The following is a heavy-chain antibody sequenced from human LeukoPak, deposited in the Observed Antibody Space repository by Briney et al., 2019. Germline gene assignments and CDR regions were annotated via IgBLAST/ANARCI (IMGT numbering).Heavy chain of an antibody. CDR3: ARVVAATVTYYYDSSGYYYFDY. V-gene: IGHV1-69*04. CDR2: IIPILGMA. D-gene: IGHD3-22*01. J-gene: IGHJ4*02. CDR1: GGTFSSYA. Sequence: SVKVSCKASGGTFSSYAISWVRQAPGQGREWMGRIIPILGMANYAQKFQGRVTITADKSTSTAYMELSSLRSEDTAVYYCARVVAATVTYYYDSSGYYYFDYWGQGALVTVSS.